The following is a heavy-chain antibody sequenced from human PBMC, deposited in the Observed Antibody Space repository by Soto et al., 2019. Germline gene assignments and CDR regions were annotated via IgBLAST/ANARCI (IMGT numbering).Heavy chain of an antibody. V-gene: IGHV3-7*05. CDR2: IKGDGSAK. CDR3: ARDVSPVSSGYYLDAFHI. J-gene: IGHJ3*02. CDR1: GFTFGNYW. D-gene: IGHD6-25*01. Sequence: EVQLVESGGGLFQPGGSLRLSCAASGFTFGNYWMTWVRQAPGKGLEWVANIKGDGSAKSYLDSVRGRFTVSRDNAENSLFLQMNILRAEDTALYYCARDVSPVSSGYYLDAFHIWGQGTMVTVS.